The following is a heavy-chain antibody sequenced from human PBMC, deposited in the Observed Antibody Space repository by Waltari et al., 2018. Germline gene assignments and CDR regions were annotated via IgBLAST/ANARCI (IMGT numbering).Heavy chain of an antibody. J-gene: IGHJ6*02. CDR3: ARDLAGFGEFYNGMDV. CDR2: INPNSGGT. Sequence: QVQLVQSGAEVKKPGASVQVSCKASGYTFPGYSMHWVRTARGQGLEWTGWINPNSGGTNYAQKFQGRVTMTRDTSISTAYMELSRLRSDDTAVYYCARDLAGFGEFYNGMDVWGQGTTVTVSS. CDR1: GYTFPGYS. V-gene: IGHV1-2*02. D-gene: IGHD3-10*01.